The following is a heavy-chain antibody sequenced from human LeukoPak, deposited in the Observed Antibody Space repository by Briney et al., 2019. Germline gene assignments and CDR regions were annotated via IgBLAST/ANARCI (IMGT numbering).Heavy chain of an antibody. J-gene: IGHJ3*02. CDR1: GYTFTGYY. Sequence: ASVKVSCKASGYTFTGYYMHWVRQAPGQGLEWMGWINPNSGGTNYAQKFQGRVTMTRDTSISTAYMELSRLRSDDTAVYYCARDLGYCSSTSCYGAFDIWGQGTMVTVPS. CDR2: INPNSGGT. D-gene: IGHD2-2*01. CDR3: ARDLGYCSSTSCYGAFDI. V-gene: IGHV1-2*02.